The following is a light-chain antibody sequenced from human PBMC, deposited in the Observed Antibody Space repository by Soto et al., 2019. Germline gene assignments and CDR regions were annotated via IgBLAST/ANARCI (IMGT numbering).Light chain of an antibody. V-gene: IGKV3-15*01. J-gene: IGKJ4*01. CDR3: QQCRNWPLT. CDR2: DAS. Sequence: EIVMTQSPATLSVSPGEGATLSCKASQNVYNNLAWYQQRPGHPPRLLIYDASTRGTGISARFSGSGYGTEFPVSISSVQSEDFAVYFCQQCRNWPLTFGGGTKVEIK. CDR1: QNVYNN.